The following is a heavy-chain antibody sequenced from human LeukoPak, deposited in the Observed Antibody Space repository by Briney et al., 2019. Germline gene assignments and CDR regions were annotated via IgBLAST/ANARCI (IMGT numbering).Heavy chain of an antibody. Sequence: GGSLRLSCAASGFTFSSYSMNWVRQAPGKGLEWVSYISSSSSTIYYADSVKGRFTISRDNSKNTLYLQMNSLRAEDTAVFYCAKNAGTSFTVHAFDIWGQGTMVTASS. CDR2: ISSSSSTI. CDR3: AKNAGTSFTVHAFDI. D-gene: IGHD3-10*01. V-gene: IGHV3-48*01. CDR1: GFTFSSYS. J-gene: IGHJ3*02.